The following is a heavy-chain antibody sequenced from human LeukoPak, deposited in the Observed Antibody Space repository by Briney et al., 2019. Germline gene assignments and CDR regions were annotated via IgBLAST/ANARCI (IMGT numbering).Heavy chain of an antibody. Sequence: SETLSLTCAVYGGSLSGYYWSWIRQPPGKGLEWIGEINHSGSTNYNPSLKSRVTISVDTSKNQFSLKLSSVTAADTAVYYCARDRRVYYYDSSGYYHDYWGQGTLVTVSS. V-gene: IGHV4-34*01. CDR3: ARDRRVYYYDSSGYYHDY. CDR2: INHSGST. CDR1: GGSLSGYY. D-gene: IGHD3-22*01. J-gene: IGHJ4*02.